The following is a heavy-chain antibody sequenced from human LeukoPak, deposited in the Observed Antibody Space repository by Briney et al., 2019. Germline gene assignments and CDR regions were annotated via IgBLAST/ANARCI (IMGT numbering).Heavy chain of an antibody. J-gene: IGHJ4*02. V-gene: IGHV1-2*02. CDR2: INPNSGGT. CDR3: ARGLGAAAGRVFDY. D-gene: IGHD6-13*01. CDR1: GYTFTGYY. Sequence: GASVKVSCKASGYTFTGYYMHWVRRAPGQGLEWMGWINPNSGGTNYAQKFQGRVTMTRDTSISTAYMELSRLRSDDTAVYYCARGLGAAAGRVFDYWGQGTLVTVSS.